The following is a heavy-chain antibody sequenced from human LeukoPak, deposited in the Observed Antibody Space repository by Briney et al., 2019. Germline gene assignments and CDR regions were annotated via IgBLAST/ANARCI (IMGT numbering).Heavy chain of an antibody. J-gene: IGHJ4*02. CDR2: IYHSGST. Sequence: SSETLSLTCAVSGYSISSGYYWGWIRPPPGKGREWIGNIYHSGSTYYNPSLKSRVTISVDTSKNQFSLKLSSVTAADTAVYYCARHLSFTSCYHYWGQGTLVTVSS. CDR1: GYSISSGYY. CDR3: ARHLSFTSCYHY. V-gene: IGHV4-38-2*01. D-gene: IGHD2-2*01.